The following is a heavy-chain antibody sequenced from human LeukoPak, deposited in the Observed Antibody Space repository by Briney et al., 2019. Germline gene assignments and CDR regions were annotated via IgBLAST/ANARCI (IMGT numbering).Heavy chain of an antibody. Sequence: GGSLRLSCAASGFTFSSYAMHWVRQAPGKGLEWVAVISYDGSNKYYADSVKGRFTISRDNSKNTLYLQMNSLRAEDTAVYYCARTPGYYDSSGYSNYFDYWGQGTLVTVSS. CDR2: ISYDGSNK. J-gene: IGHJ4*02. V-gene: IGHV3-30-3*01. CDR1: GFTFSSYA. CDR3: ARTPGYYDSSGYSNYFDY. D-gene: IGHD3-22*01.